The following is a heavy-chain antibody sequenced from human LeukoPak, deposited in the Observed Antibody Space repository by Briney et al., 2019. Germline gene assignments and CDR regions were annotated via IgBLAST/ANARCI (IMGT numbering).Heavy chain of an antibody. D-gene: IGHD4-23*01. CDR1: GGSFSGYY. CDR3: ASDQQGYGGNWFDP. Sequence: PSETLSLTRAVSGGSFSGYYWNSIRQPLEKGLEWIGQIIHGGSNNDTPYLKRPVTISVDTSKNQFYLKLSSVTAADTDVYYCASDQQGYGGNWFDPWGQGTLVPVSS. J-gene: IGHJ5*02. CDR2: IIHGGSN. V-gene: IGHV4-34*12.